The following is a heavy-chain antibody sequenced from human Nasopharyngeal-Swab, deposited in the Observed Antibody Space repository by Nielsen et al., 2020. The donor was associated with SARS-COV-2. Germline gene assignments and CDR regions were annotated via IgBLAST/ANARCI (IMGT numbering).Heavy chain of an antibody. Sequence: GSLRLSCAVYGGSFSGYYWSWIRQPPGKGLEWIGEINHSGSTNYNPSLKSRVTISVDTSKNQFSLKLSSVTAADTAVYYCAAVNWSSWYYDYWGQGTLVTVSS. J-gene: IGHJ4*02. D-gene: IGHD6-13*01. CDR3: AAVNWSSWYYDY. CDR1: GGSFSGYY. CDR2: INHSGST. V-gene: IGHV4-34*01.